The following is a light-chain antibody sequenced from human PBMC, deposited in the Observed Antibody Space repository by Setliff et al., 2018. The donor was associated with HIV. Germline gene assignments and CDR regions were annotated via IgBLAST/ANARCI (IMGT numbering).Light chain of an antibody. CDR1: SSDVGGHDY. Sequence: SALAQPRSVSGSPGQSVTISCTGTSSDVGGHDYVSWYQEHPGKAPKLMIYDVTKRPSGVPDRFSGSKSGNTASLTISGLQAEDEADYYCCSYAGSYTSYVLFGGGTKVTV. V-gene: IGLV2-11*01. CDR3: CSYAGSYTSYVL. J-gene: IGLJ2*01. CDR2: DVT.